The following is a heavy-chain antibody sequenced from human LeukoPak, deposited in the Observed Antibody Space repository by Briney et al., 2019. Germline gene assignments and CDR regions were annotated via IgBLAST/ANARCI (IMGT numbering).Heavy chain of an antibody. V-gene: IGHV4-38-2*01. J-gene: IGHJ5*02. Sequence: SETLSLTCAVSGYSISSGYYWGWIRQPRGKGLEWLGSIYHSGSTYNNPSLKSRVTMSVDTSKNQFSLKLTSVTAADTAVYYCARAYSNWFDPWGQGTLVTVSS. CDR3: ARAYSNWFDP. D-gene: IGHD4-11*01. CDR2: IYHSGST. CDR1: GYSISSGYY.